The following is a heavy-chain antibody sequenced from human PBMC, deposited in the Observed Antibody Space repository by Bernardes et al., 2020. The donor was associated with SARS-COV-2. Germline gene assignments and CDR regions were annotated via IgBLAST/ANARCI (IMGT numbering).Heavy chain of an antibody. D-gene: IGHD3-10*01. CDR2: ISSSSSYI. Sequence: GAPRLSCAASGFPFRSYSMNWVRQAPGEGLGWVSSISSSSSYIYYADSVKGRFTISRDNAKNSLYLQMNSLRAEDTAVYYCARELTMVRGANVCVYWGQGTLVTVSS. J-gene: IGHJ4*02. CDR1: GFPFRSYS. V-gene: IGHV3-21*01. CDR3: ARELTMVRGANVCVY.